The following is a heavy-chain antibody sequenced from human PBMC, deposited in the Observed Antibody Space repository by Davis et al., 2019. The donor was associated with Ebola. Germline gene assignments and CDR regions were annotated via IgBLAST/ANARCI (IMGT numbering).Heavy chain of an antibody. V-gene: IGHV1-69*02. CDR2: INPILGVA. J-gene: IGHJ4*02. Sequence: SVKVSCKASGGTFSDYTFTWVRQAPGQGLEWMGRINPILGVADYAQRFQGRVTITADKSTVTADLKLSSLRSEDTAVYYCSEHGFSGYNYFDSWGQGTLVTVSS. D-gene: IGHD5-12*01. CDR1: GGTFSDYT. CDR3: SEHGFSGYNYFDS.